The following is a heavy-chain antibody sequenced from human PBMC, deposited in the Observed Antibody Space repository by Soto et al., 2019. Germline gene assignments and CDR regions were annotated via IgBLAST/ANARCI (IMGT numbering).Heavy chain of an antibody. J-gene: IGHJ4*02. CDR2: INHTGFT. CDR3: ATSQKGYNWNYFDH. CDR1: GGSFSGYY. Sequence: SETLSLTCAVYGGSFSGYYWSWIRQPPGKGLEWIGEINHTGFTSYNPSLESRVSVSVDTSKSQFSLKLSAVTAADTAVYYCATSQKGYNWNYFDHWGQGALVTVSS. V-gene: IGHV4-34*01. D-gene: IGHD1-20*01.